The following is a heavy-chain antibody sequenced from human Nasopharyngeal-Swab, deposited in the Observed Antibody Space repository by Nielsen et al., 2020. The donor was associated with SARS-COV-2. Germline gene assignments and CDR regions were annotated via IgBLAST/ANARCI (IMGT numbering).Heavy chain of an antibody. Sequence: GGSLRLSCTVSGFTFTDYWMHWLWQSPGKGPVWLSRIDNDGSSTTYADSVRGRFTISRDNARNTLFLQLHSLRAEDTAVYYCARESYSWSWYGPDYWGQGTQVTVSS. CDR1: GFTFTDYW. D-gene: IGHD1-26*01. CDR2: IDNDGSST. V-gene: IGHV3-74*03. J-gene: IGHJ4*02. CDR3: ARESYSWSWYGPDY.